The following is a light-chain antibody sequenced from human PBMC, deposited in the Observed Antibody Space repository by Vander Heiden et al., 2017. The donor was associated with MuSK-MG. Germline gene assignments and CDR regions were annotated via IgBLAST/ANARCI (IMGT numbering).Light chain of an antibody. J-gene: IGKJ2*01. Sequence: EIVMTQYRVAMTVSVGERATLSCRASQSVNSNLAWYQQKPGQAPRLLIYDASTRATGVPARFSGSGSGTDFTLSISSLQSEDSAVYHCQQYNKWPFFTFGQGTKLEIK. CDR1: QSVNSN. CDR2: DAS. V-gene: IGKV3-15*01. CDR3: QQYNKWPFFT.